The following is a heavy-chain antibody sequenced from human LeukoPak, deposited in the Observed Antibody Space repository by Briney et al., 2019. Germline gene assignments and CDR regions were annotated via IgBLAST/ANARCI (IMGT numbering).Heavy chain of an antibody. V-gene: IGHV3-30*04. CDR1: GFTFSSYA. CDR2: ISYDGSNK. Sequence: GGSLRLSCAASGFTFSSYAMHWVRQAPGKGLEWVAVISYDGSNKYYADSVKGRFTISRDNAKNSLYLQMSSLRAEDTAVYYCARDLGPSYSEYDWRGIFDYWGQGTLVTFSS. D-gene: IGHD5-12*01. CDR3: ARDLGPSYSEYDWRGIFDY. J-gene: IGHJ4*02.